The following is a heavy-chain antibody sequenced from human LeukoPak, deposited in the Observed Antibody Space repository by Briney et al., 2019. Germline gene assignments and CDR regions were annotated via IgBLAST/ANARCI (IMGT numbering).Heavy chain of an antibody. CDR3: ARGLEIAAAGPHWFDP. CDR2: ISSSSSYI. J-gene: IGHJ5*02. CDR1: GFTFSSYS. V-gene: IGHV3-21*01. Sequence: GGSLRLSCAASGFTFSSYSMNWVRQAPGKGLEWVSSISSSSSYIYYADSVKGRFTISRGNAKNSLYLQMNSLRAEDTAVYYCARGLEIAAAGPHWFDPWGQGTLVTVSS. D-gene: IGHD6-13*01.